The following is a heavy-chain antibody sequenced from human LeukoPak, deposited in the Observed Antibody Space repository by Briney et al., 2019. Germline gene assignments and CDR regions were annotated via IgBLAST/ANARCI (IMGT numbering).Heavy chain of an antibody. D-gene: IGHD1-26*01. CDR2: IYHSGST. CDR1: GYSISSGYY. Sequence: SETLSLTWTVAGYSISSGYYWGWIRQPPGKGLEWIESIYHSGSTYYNPSLKSRVTISVDTSKNQFSLKLSSVTAADTAVYYCARVGQWELHGDFDYWGQGTLVTVSS. V-gene: IGHV4-38-2*02. CDR3: ARVGQWELHGDFDY. J-gene: IGHJ4*02.